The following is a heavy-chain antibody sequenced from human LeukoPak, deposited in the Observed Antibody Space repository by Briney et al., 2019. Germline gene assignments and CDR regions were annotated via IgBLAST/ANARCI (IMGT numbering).Heavy chain of an antibody. CDR1: GGSFSGYY. CDR2: INHSGST. V-gene: IGHV4-34*01. J-gene: IGHJ4*02. D-gene: IGHD6-19*01. Sequence: SETLSLTYAVYGGSFSGYYWSWIRQPPGKGLEWIGEINHSGSTNYNPSLKSRVTISVDTSKNQFSLKLSSVTAADTAVYYCARGGAVADPYFFDYWSQGTLVTVSS. CDR3: ARGGAVADPYFFDY.